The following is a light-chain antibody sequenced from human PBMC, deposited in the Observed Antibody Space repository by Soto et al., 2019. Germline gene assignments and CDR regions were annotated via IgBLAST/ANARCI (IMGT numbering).Light chain of an antibody. CDR1: SSNIGNNY. CDR3: GTWDSSRSSWV. J-gene: IGLJ3*02. CDR2: ENN. V-gene: IGLV1-51*02. Sequence: QSVLPQPPSVSAAPGQTVTISCSGSSSNIGNNYVSWYQQLPGTAPKLLIYENNKRPSGIPDRFSGSKSGTSATLGITGLQTGDEADYYCGTWDSSRSSWVFGGGTKVTVL.